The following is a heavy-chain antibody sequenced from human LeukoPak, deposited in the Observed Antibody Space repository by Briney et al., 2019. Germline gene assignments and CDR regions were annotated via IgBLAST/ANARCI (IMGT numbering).Heavy chain of an antibody. J-gene: IGHJ4*02. Sequence: GGSLRLSCAASGFTFSNAWMSWVRQAPGKGLEWVGRIKSKTDGGTTDYAAPVKGRFTISRDDSKNTLYLQVNSLKTEDTAVYYCTTEGVGATIFSGCDYWGQGTLVTVSS. CDR2: IKSKTDGGTT. V-gene: IGHV3-15*01. CDR1: GFTFSNAW. D-gene: IGHD1-26*01. CDR3: TTEGVGATIFSGCDY.